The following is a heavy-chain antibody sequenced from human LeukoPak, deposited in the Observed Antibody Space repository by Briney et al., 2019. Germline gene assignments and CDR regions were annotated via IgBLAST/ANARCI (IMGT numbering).Heavy chain of an antibody. V-gene: IGHV4-38-2*02. CDR3: ARESRLRGYHDY. CDR2: IYHSGST. Sequence: SETLSLTCTVSGYSISSGYYWGWIRQPPGKGLEWIGSIYHSGSTYYSPSLKRRVTISVETSKNQFSLKLSSVTAADTAVYYCARESRLRGYHDYWGQGTLVTVSS. J-gene: IGHJ4*02. D-gene: IGHD4-17*01. CDR1: GYSISSGYY.